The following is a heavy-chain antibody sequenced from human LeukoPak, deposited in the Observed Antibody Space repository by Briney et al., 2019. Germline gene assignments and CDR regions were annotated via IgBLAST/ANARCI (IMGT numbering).Heavy chain of an antibody. Sequence: PSETLSLTCTVSGGSISGSSAYWGWIRQPPGKGLEWIGSIYYSKNTYYNPSLKSRVTISADASKNQFSLTLGSVSATDKAVYYCVSPRRFSYGYPDYWGQGTLVTVSS. V-gene: IGHV4-39*01. J-gene: IGHJ4*02. CDR2: IYYSKNT. CDR1: GGSISGSSAY. CDR3: VSPRRFSYGYPDY. D-gene: IGHD5-18*01.